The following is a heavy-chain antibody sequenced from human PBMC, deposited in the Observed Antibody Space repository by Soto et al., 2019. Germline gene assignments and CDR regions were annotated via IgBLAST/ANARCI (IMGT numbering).Heavy chain of an antibody. Sequence: QVQLQESGPRLVKPSETLSLTCTVPGDSISSYYWSWIRQPPGKGLEWIGYIYYSGSTNYNPSLKSRVTISVDTPKTQFSLKLTSVTAADTAVYYSARGVATIGPWGQGTLVTVSS. V-gene: IGHV4-59*01. CDR1: GDSISSYY. J-gene: IGHJ5*02. CDR2: IYYSGST. CDR3: ARGVATIGP. D-gene: IGHD5-12*01.